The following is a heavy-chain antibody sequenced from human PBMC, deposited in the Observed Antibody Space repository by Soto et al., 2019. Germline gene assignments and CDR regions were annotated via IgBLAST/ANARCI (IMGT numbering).Heavy chain of an antibody. Sequence: SWIRQAPGKGLEWVSAISGSGGSTYYADSVKGRFTISRDTSKNTLYLQMNSLRAEDTALYYCAKSYSSNWYDYFDYWGQGTLVTVSS. J-gene: IGHJ4*02. CDR3: AKSYSSNWYDYFDY. V-gene: IGHV3-23*01. CDR2: ISGSGGST. D-gene: IGHD6-13*01.